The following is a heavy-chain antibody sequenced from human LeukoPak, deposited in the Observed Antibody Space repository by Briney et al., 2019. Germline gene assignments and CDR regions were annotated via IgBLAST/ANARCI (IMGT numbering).Heavy chain of an antibody. V-gene: IGHV3-15*01. J-gene: IGHJ4*02. D-gene: IGHD3-22*01. CDR1: GFTFSNAW. CDR3: TTGYYYDSSGYRLDYFDY. Sequence: PGGSLRLSCAASGFTFSNAWMSWVRQAPGKGLEWVGCIKSKTDGGTTDYAAPVKGRFTISRDDSKNTLYLQMNSLKTEDTAVYYCTTGYYYDSSGYRLDYFDYWGQGTLVTVSS. CDR2: IKSKTDGGTT.